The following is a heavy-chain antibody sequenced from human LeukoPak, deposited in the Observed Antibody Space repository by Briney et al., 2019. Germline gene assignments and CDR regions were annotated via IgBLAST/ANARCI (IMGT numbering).Heavy chain of an antibody. CDR3: ARAPFLGSYHWFDP. J-gene: IGHJ5*02. Sequence: PSETLSLTCTVSGGSISSSSYYWGWIRQPPGKGLEWIGSIYYSGSTYYNPSLKSRVTISVDTSKNQFSLKLSSVTAADTAVYYCARAPFLGSYHWFDPWGQGTLVTVSS. CDR1: GGSISSSSYY. V-gene: IGHV4-39*07. CDR2: IYYSGST. D-gene: IGHD1-26*01.